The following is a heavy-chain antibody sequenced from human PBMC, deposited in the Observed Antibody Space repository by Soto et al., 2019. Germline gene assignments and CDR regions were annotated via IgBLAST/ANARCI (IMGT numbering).Heavy chain of an antibody. Sequence: QVQLVESGGGVVQPGRSLRLSCAASGFTFSSYGMHWVRQAPGKGLEWVAVISYDGSNKYYADSVKGRFTISRDNSKNTLYLQMNSLRAEDTAVYYGVKDEHVLLWFGEPYFDYWGQGTLVTVSS. CDR1: GFTFSSYG. CDR3: VKDEHVLLWFGEPYFDY. J-gene: IGHJ4*02. CDR2: ISYDGSNK. D-gene: IGHD3-10*01. V-gene: IGHV3-30*18.